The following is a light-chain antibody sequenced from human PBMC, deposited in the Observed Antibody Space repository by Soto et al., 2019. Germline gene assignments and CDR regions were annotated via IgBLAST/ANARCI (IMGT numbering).Light chain of an antibody. CDR1: SSNIGAGYD. CDR2: GNN. J-gene: IGLJ1*01. Sequence: QSVLTQPPSVSGAPGQRVTISCTGTSSNIGAGYDVYWYQQLPGTAPKLLISGNNNRPSGVPDRFSGSRSGTAASLAITGLQAEDGADYYCQSYDSSLSGSEVFGTGTKLTVL. V-gene: IGLV1-40*01. CDR3: QSYDSSLSGSEV.